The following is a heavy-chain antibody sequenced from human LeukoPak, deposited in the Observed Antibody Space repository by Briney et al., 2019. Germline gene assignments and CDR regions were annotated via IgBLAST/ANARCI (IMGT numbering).Heavy chain of an antibody. D-gene: IGHD3-10*01. CDR3: ASCRERWFGEVRHMGV. CDR1: RYTYTSYE. V-gene: IGHV1-8*01. J-gene: IGHJ6*03. Sequence: SVKVSCTASRYTYTSYETNGLGQATGQRREWMGWMNTKSYKKGNAQKFQVRVNMPMNTSINKAYMELSRLRSGDRAVYYCASCRERWFGEVRHMGVWGTGATVTVAS. CDR2: MNTKSYKK.